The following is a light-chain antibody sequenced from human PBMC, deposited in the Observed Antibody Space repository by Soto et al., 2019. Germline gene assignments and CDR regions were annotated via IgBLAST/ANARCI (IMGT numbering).Light chain of an antibody. V-gene: IGKV1-5*01. J-gene: IGKJ1*01. CDR2: DAS. Sequence: DIQMTQSPSTLSASVGDRVTITCRASQRMSGFLAWYQQKPGKAPQLLISDASSLESGVQSRFSGGGSGTEFTLTISSMQPDDFATYYCQQYHGYSRTFGQGTK. CDR3: QQYHGYSRT. CDR1: QRMSGF.